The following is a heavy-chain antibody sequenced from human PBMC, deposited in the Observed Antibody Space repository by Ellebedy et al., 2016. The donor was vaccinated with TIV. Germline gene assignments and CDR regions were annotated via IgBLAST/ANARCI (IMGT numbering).Heavy chain of an antibody. D-gene: IGHD1-26*01. CDR2: INHSGST. CDR3: ARNPRGSYPFDY. CDR1: GGSISSSNW. V-gene: IGHV4-4*02. Sequence: SETLSLTCAVSGGSISSSNWWSWVRQPPGKGLERIGEINHSGSTNYNPSLKSRVTISVDTSKNQFSLKLSSVTAADTAVYYCARNPRGSYPFDYWGQGTLVTVSS. J-gene: IGHJ4*02.